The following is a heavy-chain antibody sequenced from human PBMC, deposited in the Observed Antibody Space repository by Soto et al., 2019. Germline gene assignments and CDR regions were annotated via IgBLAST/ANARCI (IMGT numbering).Heavy chain of an antibody. CDR3: AREAMEYYYDSSGWFDP. CDR2: IIPIFGTA. J-gene: IGHJ5*02. Sequence: QVQLVQSGAEVKKPGSSVKVSCKASGGTFSSYAISWVRQAPGQGLEWMGGIIPIFGTANYAQKFQGRVTITADESTSTSYMERSSLISEDTAVYYCAREAMEYYYDSSGWFDPWGQGTLVTVSS. D-gene: IGHD3-22*01. V-gene: IGHV1-69*01. CDR1: GGTFSSYA.